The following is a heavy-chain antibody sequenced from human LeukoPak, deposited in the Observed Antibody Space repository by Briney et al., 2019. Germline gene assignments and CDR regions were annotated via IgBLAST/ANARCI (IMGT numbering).Heavy chain of an antibody. CDR2: INPNSGGT. V-gene: IGHV1-2*02. Sequence: ASVKVSCKASGYTFTGYYIHWVRQGPGQGLEWMGWINPNSGGTNYAQKFQGRVTMIRDTSISTAYMELSRLRSDDTAVYYCARSGEYSNYGPFDYWGQGTLVTVSS. J-gene: IGHJ4*02. D-gene: IGHD4-11*01. CDR1: GYTFTGYY. CDR3: ARSGEYSNYGPFDY.